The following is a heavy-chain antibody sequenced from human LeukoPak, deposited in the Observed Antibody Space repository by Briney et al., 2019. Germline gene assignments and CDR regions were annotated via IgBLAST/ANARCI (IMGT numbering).Heavy chain of an antibody. Sequence: GGSLRLSCAASGFTLRSYWMHWVRQAPGKGLVWVSRINNDGSSANYADSVKGRFSTSRDNAKNTLYLQMNSLRAEDTAVYYCARDYGYSSDFWGQGTLVTVSS. CDR2: INNDGSSA. D-gene: IGHD5-18*01. V-gene: IGHV3-74*01. CDR1: GFTLRSYW. CDR3: ARDYGYSSDF. J-gene: IGHJ4*02.